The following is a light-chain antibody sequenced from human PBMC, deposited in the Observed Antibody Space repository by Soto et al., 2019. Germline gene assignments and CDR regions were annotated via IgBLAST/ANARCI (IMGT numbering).Light chain of an antibody. CDR1: QNINIY. CDR3: QPYDDLPFS. Sequence: DIQMTQSPSSLSASVGDRVTITCQASQNINIYLNWYQQSPGWAPKLLIYDASSLEKGVPSRFRCTGSGTQFNLTISSLQPEDIATYYCQPYDDLPFSFGPGSKVDIK. CDR2: DAS. V-gene: IGKV1-33*01. J-gene: IGKJ3*01.